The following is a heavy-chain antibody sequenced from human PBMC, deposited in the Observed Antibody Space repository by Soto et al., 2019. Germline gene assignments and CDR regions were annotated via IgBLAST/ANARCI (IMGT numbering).Heavy chain of an antibody. CDR2: ISGSGGST. Sequence: GGSLRLSCAASGFTFSIYAMHWVRQAPGKGLEWVSAISGSGGSTYYADSVKGRFTISRDNSKNTLYLQMNSLRAEDTAVYYCAKDRPYIAVAGTFDHWGQGTLVTVSS. CDR1: GFTFSIYA. J-gene: IGHJ4*02. CDR3: AKDRPYIAVAGTFDH. D-gene: IGHD6-19*01. V-gene: IGHV3-23*01.